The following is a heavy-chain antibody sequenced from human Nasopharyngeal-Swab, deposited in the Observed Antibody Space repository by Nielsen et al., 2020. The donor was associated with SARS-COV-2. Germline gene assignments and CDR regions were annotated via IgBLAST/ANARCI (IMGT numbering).Heavy chain of an antibody. D-gene: IGHD3-22*01. CDR3: ARARITMIVVVNAFDI. V-gene: IGHV4-31*03. CDR2: IYYSGST. J-gene: IGHJ3*02. CDR1: GGSISSGGSY. Sequence: SNPLSLTVTVSGGSISSGGSYWSWIRQHPGKGLEWIGYIYYSGSTYYNPSLKSRVTKSVDTSKNQFSLKLSSVTAADTAVYYCARARITMIVVVNAFDIWGQGTMVTVSS.